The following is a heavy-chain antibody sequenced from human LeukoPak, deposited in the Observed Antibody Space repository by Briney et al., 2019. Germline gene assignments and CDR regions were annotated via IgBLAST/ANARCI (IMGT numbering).Heavy chain of an antibody. CDR3: ARAGPYSSGWLRSGYYYYYMDV. J-gene: IGHJ6*03. CDR2: IKPKSGGT. CDR1: GYSFTDKY. D-gene: IGHD6-19*01. Sequence: GASVKVSCKASGYSFTDKYMPWVRQAPGQGLEWMGWIKPKSGGTNYAQKIQGRVTMTTNTSMSTAYMELSRLTSDDTAVYYCARAGPYSSGWLRSGYYYYYMDVWGKGTTVTVSS. V-gene: IGHV1-2*02.